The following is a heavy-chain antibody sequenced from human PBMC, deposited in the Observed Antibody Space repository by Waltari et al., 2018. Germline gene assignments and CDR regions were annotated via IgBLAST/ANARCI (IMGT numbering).Heavy chain of an antibody. V-gene: IGHV4-59*01. CDR3: ARDEGGRDSSSSGYYYYGMDV. Sequence: QVQLQESGPGLVKPSETLSLTCTVSGGSISSYYWRWIRQPPGKGLEWIGYIYYSGSTNYNPSLKSRVTISVDTSKNQFSLKLSSVTAADTAVYYCARDEGGRDSSSSGYYYYGMDVWGQGTTVTVSS. D-gene: IGHD6-6*01. CDR2: IYYSGST. J-gene: IGHJ6*02. CDR1: GGSISSYY.